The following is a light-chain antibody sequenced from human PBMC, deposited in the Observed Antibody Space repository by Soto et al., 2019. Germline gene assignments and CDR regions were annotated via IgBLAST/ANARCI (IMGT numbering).Light chain of an antibody. CDR3: QQYNYLIT. CDR2: GAT. J-gene: IGKJ5*01. Sequence: EKVFTHSPCTLTLSPGESTTLSCRASQSVGSSYLAWYQHRPGQAPRLLIYGATSRATGIPDRFSGSGSGTDFTLTISRLEPEDFAVYFCQQYNYLITFGQGTRLEIK. V-gene: IGKV3-20*01. CDR1: QSVGSSY.